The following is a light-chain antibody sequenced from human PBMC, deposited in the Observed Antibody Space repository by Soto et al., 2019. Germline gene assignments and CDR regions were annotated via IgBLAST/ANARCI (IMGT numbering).Light chain of an antibody. CDR2: RSN. J-gene: IGLJ2*01. CDR1: SSNIGNNH. CDR3: AAWDGSLSGVI. V-gene: IGLV1-47*01. Sequence: QSMLTQPPSASGTPGQRVTISCSGSSSNIGNNHVYWYQQLPGTAPKLLIYRSNQRPSGVPDRFSGSRSGTSASLAISGLRSEDEADYHCAAWDGSLSGVIFGGGTKLTVL.